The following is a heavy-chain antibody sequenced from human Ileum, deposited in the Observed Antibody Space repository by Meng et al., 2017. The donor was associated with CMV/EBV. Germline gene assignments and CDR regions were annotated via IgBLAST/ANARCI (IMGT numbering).Heavy chain of an antibody. J-gene: IGHJ4*02. D-gene: IGHD3-22*01. Sequence: QVQLVQSGAEVKKPGASVKVSCKASGYTFTSYAMHWARQAPGQRLEWMGWINTGNDNTKYSQKFQGRVTFTRDTSASTAYMELSSLRSEDTAVYFCAIDPSGYYYKFWGQGTLVTVSS. CDR1: GYTFTSYA. CDR2: INTGNDNT. V-gene: IGHV1-3*04. CDR3: AIDPSGYYYKF.